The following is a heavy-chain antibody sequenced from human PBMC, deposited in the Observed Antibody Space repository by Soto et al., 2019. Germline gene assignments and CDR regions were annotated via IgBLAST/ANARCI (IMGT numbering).Heavy chain of an antibody. V-gene: IGHV3-23*01. J-gene: IGHJ3*02. CDR3: AKAQSDFWSGYSGDAFDI. D-gene: IGHD3-3*01. CDR2: ISGSGGST. Sequence: XVSLRLSCAASGFTFSSYSMSWVRQTPGKGLEWVSAISGSGGSTYYADSVKGRFIISRDNSKNTLYLQMSSLRAEDTAVYYCAKAQSDFWSGYSGDAFDIWGQGTMVTVSS. CDR1: GFTFSSYS.